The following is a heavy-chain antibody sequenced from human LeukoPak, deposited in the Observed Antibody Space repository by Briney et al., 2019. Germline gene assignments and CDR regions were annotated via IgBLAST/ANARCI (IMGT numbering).Heavy chain of an antibody. CDR1: GGSMSSGGYY. D-gene: IGHD5-18*01. CDR3: ARQALGDTAMVYEDGHFDY. V-gene: IGHV4-31*03. J-gene: IGHJ4*02. Sequence: SETLSLTCTVSGGSMSSGGYYWSWIRQHPGKGLEWIGYIYYSGSTYYNPSLQSRVTISVDTSKNQFSLNLRSVTAADTAVYYCARQALGDTAMVYEDGHFDYWGQGTLVTVSS. CDR2: IYYSGST.